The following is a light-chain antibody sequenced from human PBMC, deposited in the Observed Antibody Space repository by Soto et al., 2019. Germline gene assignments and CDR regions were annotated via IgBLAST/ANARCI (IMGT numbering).Light chain of an antibody. CDR3: SSFTSTMSLYV. Sequence: QSVLAQPASVSGSPGQSITISCTGTGSDIAGYNYVSWFQQHPGKAPKLMMYQVTIRPSGVSNRFSGAKSGNTASLTISGLQAEDEAEYYCSSFTSTMSLYVFGTGTKLTVL. J-gene: IGLJ1*01. V-gene: IGLV2-14*01. CDR2: QVT. CDR1: GSDIAGYNY.